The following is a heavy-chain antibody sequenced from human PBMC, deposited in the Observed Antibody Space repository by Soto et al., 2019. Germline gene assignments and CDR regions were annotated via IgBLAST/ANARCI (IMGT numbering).Heavy chain of an antibody. J-gene: IGHJ4*02. CDR1: GFTFSSYS. Sequence: EVQLVESGGGLVKPGGSLRLSCAASGFTFSSYSMNWVRQAPGKGLEWVSSISSSSSYIYYADSVKGRFTISTDNAKNSLYLQMNRLRAEDTAVYYCARTILRPRALDYLGQGTLVTVSS. CDR2: ISSSSSYI. CDR3: ARTILRPRALDY. D-gene: IGHD3-9*01. V-gene: IGHV3-21*01.